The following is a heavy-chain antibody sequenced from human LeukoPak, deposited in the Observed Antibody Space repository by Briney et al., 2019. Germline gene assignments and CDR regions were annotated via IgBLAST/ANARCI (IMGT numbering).Heavy chain of an antibody. V-gene: IGHV4-34*01. CDR3: ATGYYFDY. CDR2: INHSGST. J-gene: IGHJ4*02. CDR1: GASITSYY. Sequence: SETLSLTCSVSGASITSYYWSWIRQPPGKGLEWIGEINHSGSTNYNPSLKSRVTISVDTSKNQFSLKLSSVTAADTAVYYCATGYYFDYWGQGTLVTVSS.